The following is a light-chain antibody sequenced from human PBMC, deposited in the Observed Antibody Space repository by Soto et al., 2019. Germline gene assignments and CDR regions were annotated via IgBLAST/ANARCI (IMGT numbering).Light chain of an antibody. CDR2: WAS. Sequence: IVMTQSPDSLAVSLGERATLNCKSSQSDLYSSNNQNYLAWYQQKPGQPPKLLIYWASTRESGVPDRFSGGGSGTAFTLTISSLQAEDVAVYYCQQYFNAPLTFDGGTKVEI. V-gene: IGKV4-1*01. J-gene: IGKJ4*01. CDR1: QSDLYSSNNQNY. CDR3: QQYFNAPLT.